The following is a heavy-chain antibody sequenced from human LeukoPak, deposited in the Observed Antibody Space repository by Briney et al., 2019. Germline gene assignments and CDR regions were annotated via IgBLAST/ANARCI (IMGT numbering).Heavy chain of an antibody. CDR1: GFTFSSYA. Sequence: GGSLRLSCAASGFTFSSYAMSWVRQAQGKGLEWVSAISGSGGSTHYADSVKGRFTISRDNSKNTLYLQMNSLRAEDTAVYYCAKPRDRIQLWFDYWGQGTLVTVSS. J-gene: IGHJ4*02. CDR2: ISGSGGST. D-gene: IGHD5-18*01. V-gene: IGHV3-23*01. CDR3: AKPRDRIQLWFDY.